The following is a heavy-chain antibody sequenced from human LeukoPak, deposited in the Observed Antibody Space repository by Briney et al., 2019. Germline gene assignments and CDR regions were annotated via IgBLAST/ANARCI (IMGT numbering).Heavy chain of an antibody. CDR1: GYTFSGYY. V-gene: IGHV1-2*02. D-gene: IGHD3-10*02. CDR2: INPNSGGT. CDR3: ERTLDYYVPVTHCYFDY. J-gene: IGHJ4*02. Sequence: ASVKVSCKTSGYTFSGYYMHWVRQAPGQGLEWMGWINPNSGGTNYAQKFQGRVTMTSDTYISTAYMQPRRLRSDDTAVYYCERTLDYYVPVTHCYFDYLGRG.